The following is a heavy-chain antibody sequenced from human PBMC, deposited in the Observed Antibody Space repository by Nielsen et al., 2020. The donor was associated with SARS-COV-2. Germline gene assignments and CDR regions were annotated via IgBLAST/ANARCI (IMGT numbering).Heavy chain of an antibody. CDR2: VYHSRAT. D-gene: IGHD2-2*02. J-gene: IGHJ6*03. Sequence: SETLSLTCAVFGGSVNTHAWWSWVRQAPGKGLEWIGEVYHSRATNYNPSLRSRVTLSMDKSRNQFSLKMTAVTAADTAVYFCARGHLVVVPSPILGLGPFFYSFYLDVWGKGTTVTVSS. CDR1: GGSVNTHAW. CDR3: ARGHLVVVPSPILGLGPFFYSFYLDV. V-gene: IGHV4-4*02.